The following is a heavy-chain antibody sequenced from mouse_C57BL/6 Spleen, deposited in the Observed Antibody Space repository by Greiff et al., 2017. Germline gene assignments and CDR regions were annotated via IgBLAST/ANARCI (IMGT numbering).Heavy chain of an antibody. CDR3: ARDYGNSAWFAY. J-gene: IGHJ3*01. Sequence: VQLQQPGAELVRPGSSVKLSCKASGYTFTSYWMDWVKQRPGQGLEWIGNIYPSDSETHYNQKFKDKATLTVDKSSSTAYMQLSSLTSEDSAVYYCARDYGNSAWFAYWGQGTLVTVSA. CDR2: IYPSDSET. D-gene: IGHD2-1*01. CDR1: GYTFTSYW. V-gene: IGHV1-61*01.